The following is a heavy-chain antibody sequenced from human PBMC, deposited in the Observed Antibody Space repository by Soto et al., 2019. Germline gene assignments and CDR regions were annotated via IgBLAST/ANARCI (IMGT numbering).Heavy chain of an antibody. D-gene: IGHD3-22*01. J-gene: IGHJ4*02. CDR1: GFTFSSYG. CDR3: AKDGHTDYYDSSGYYPFFDY. CDR2: ISYDGSNK. V-gene: IGHV3-30*18. Sequence: QVQLVESGGGVVQPGRSLRLSCAASGFTFSSYGMHWVRQAPGKGLEWVAVISYDGSNKYYADSVKGRFTISRDNSKNTLYLQINSLRAEDTAVYYCAKDGHTDYYDSSGYYPFFDYWGQGTLVTVTS.